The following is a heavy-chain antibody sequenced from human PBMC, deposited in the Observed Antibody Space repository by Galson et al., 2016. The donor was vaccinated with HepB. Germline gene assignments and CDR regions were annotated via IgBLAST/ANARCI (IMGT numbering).Heavy chain of an antibody. CDR1: GGSVSGYY. CDR3: ARNFGKTQGY. CDR2: INQDRTT. Sequence: ETLSLTCAVYGGSVSGYYWSWIRQPPGKGLEWIGEINQDRTTNYNPSLKSRVTISIDTSRNQFSVNLSSVTAADTAVYYCARNFGKTQGYWGQGTLVTVSS. V-gene: IGHV4-34*01. D-gene: IGHD3-10*01. J-gene: IGHJ4*02.